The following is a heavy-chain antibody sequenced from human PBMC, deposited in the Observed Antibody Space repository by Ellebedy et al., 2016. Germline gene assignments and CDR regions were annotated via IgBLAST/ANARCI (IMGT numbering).Heavy chain of an antibody. Sequence: GESLKISCAASGFTVSSNYMSWVRQAPGKGLEWVSVIYSGGSTYYADSVKGRFTISRDNSKNTLYLQMNSLRAEDTAVYYCARDLLRRAVDYYGMDVWGQGTTVTVSS. D-gene: IGHD6-19*01. CDR2: IYSGGST. J-gene: IGHJ6*02. CDR3: ARDLLRRAVDYYGMDV. CDR1: GFTVSSNY. V-gene: IGHV3-66*01.